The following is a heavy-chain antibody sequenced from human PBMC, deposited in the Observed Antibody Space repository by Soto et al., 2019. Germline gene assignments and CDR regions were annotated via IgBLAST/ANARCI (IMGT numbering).Heavy chain of an antibody. CDR1: GYSFTSHN. J-gene: IGHJ4*02. D-gene: IGHD3-16*01. Sequence: ASVKVSCKASGYSFTSHNIQWVRQAPGQSLEWMGWINADNGNTKYSQRFQGRVTITRDTSASTAYMELSRLTSDDTAVYYCARAFRLGAVGTAGFDYRGQGTLVTVSS. CDR3: ARAFRLGAVGTAGFDY. CDR2: INADNGNT. V-gene: IGHV1-3*01.